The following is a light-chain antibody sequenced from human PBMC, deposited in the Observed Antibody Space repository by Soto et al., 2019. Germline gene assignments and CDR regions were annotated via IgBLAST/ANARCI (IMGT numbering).Light chain of an antibody. J-gene: IGLJ2*01. V-gene: IGLV3-1*01. CDR2: QDS. CDR3: QAWDGSTVV. CDR1: KLGDKY. Sequence: SYELTQPPSVSVSPGQTASITCSGDKLGDKYACWYQQKPGQSPVLVIYQDSKRPSGIPERFSGSNSGNTATLTISGTQAMDEADSYCQAWDGSTVVFGGGTKLTVL.